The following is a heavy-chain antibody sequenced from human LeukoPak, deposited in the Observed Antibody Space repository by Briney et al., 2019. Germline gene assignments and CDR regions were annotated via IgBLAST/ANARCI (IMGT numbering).Heavy chain of an antibody. D-gene: IGHD3-10*02. CDR3: AELGITMIGGV. Sequence: GGALRLSCAASGFTFSSYEMNWVRQGPGKGLGWGSYISSSGSTIYYADSVKGGFTISRDNAKNSLYLQMYSLRAEDTAVYYCAELGITMIGGVWGKGTTVTISS. CDR1: GFTFSSYE. V-gene: IGHV3-48*03. CDR2: ISSSGSTI. J-gene: IGHJ6*04.